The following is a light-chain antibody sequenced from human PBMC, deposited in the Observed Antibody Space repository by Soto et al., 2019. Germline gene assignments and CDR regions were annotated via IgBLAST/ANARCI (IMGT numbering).Light chain of an antibody. J-gene: IGKJ1*01. CDR3: QQRSNWPPWT. CDR2: DAS. CDR1: QSVSAN. Sequence: EIVLTQSPATLSFPPGERATPSSRPIQSVSANLPWYQQNPGQAPSLLIYDASNRATGIPARFSGSGSGTDFTPTISSLEPEDFAVYYCQQRSNWPPWTFGQGTKVEIK. V-gene: IGKV3-11*01.